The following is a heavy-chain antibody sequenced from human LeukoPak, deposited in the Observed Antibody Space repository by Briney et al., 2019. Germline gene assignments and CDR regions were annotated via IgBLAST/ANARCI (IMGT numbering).Heavy chain of an antibody. J-gene: IGHJ6*02. CDR3: ARVYYYYYGMDV. V-gene: IGHV4-61*02. Sequence: SETLSLTCTVSGGSISSGGYYWSWIRQHPGTGLEWIGRIYTSGSTNYNPSLKSRVTMSVDTSKNQFSLKLSSVTAADTAVYYCARVYYYYYGMDVWGQGTTVTVSS. CDR1: GGSISSGGYY. CDR2: IYTSGST.